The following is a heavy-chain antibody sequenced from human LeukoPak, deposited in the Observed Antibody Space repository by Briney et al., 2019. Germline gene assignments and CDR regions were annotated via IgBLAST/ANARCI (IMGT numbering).Heavy chain of an antibody. CDR3: AREGTTVGHDFDY. D-gene: IGHD4-11*01. V-gene: IGHV3-21*01. J-gene: IGHJ4*02. Sequence: GGSLRLSCAASGFTFSSYSMNWVRQASGKGLEWVSSISTSSSYIYCADSLKGRFTISRDNAKNSLYLQMDSLRAEDTAVYYCAREGTTVGHDFDYWGQGTLVTVSS. CDR1: GFTFSSYS. CDR2: ISTSSSYI.